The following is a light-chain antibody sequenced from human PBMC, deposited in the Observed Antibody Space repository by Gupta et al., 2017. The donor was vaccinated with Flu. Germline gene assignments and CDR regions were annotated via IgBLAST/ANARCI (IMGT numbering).Light chain of an antibody. CDR3: SSYTSSITRV. Sequence: QSALTQPASVSGSPGQSITISCTGTSSDVGGYNYVSWYQQYPGKAPKLMIYDVTNRPSGVSNRFSGSKSSNTASLTISGLQAEDEADYYCSSYTSSITRVFGTGTKVTVL. CDR2: DVT. CDR1: SSDVGGYNY. J-gene: IGLJ1*01. V-gene: IGLV2-14*03.